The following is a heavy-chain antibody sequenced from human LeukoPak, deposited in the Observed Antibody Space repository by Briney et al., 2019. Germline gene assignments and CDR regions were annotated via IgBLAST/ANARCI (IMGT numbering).Heavy chain of an antibody. Sequence: ASVKASCKASGFTLTSLFVHWVGQAAGHRLKCMGIINPSGGITSYAQKFQGRVTMTRDTSTSTVYMELSSLRSEDTAVYYCARGSIAAAASDDYWGQGTLVTVSS. V-gene: IGHV1-46*01. J-gene: IGHJ4*02. CDR3: ARGSIAAAASDDY. CDR2: INPSGGIT. CDR1: GFTLTSLF. D-gene: IGHD6-13*01.